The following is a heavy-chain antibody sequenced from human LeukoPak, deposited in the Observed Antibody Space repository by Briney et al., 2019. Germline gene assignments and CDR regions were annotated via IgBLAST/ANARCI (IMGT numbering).Heavy chain of an antibody. CDR3: AWDFGYCSGGSCYSYYYYYYMDV. Sequence: ASVKVSCKAFGYTFTSNYMHWVRQAPGQGLEWMGWINPNSGGTNYAQKFQGRVTMTRDTSISTAYMELSRLRSDDTAVYYCAWDFGYCSGGSCYSYYYYYYMDVWGKGTTVTISS. V-gene: IGHV1-2*02. CDR1: GYTFTSNY. J-gene: IGHJ6*03. CDR2: INPNSGGT. D-gene: IGHD2-15*01.